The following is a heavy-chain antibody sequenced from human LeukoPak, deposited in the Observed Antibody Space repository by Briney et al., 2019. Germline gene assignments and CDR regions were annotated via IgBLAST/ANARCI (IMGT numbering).Heavy chain of an antibody. V-gene: IGHV4-59*12. D-gene: IGHD3-10*01. J-gene: IGHJ6*02. Sequence: SETLSLTCTVSGGSISSYYWSWIRQPPGKGLEWIGYIYYSGSTNYNPSLKSRVTMSVDTSKNQFSLKLSSVTAADTAVYYCARGRSVYYYGMDVWGQGTTVTVSS. CDR2: IYYSGST. CDR1: GGSISSYY. CDR3: ARGRSVYYYGMDV.